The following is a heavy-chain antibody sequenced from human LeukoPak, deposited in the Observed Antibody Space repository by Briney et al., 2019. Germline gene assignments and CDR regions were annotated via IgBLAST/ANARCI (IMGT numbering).Heavy chain of an antibody. D-gene: IGHD3-22*01. CDR1: GGTFSSYA. V-gene: IGHV1-69*13. CDR3: ARDFDSSGTSFDY. CDR2: IIPIFGTA. J-gene: IGHJ4*02. Sequence: VASVKVSCKASGGTFSSYAISWVRQAPGQGLEWMGGIIPIFGTANYAQKFQGRVTITADESTSTAYMELSSLRSEDTAVYYCARDFDSSGTSFDYWGQGTLVTVSS.